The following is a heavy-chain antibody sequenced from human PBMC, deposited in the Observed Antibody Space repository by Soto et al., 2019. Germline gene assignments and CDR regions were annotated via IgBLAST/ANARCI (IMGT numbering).Heavy chain of an antibody. CDR2: IYYSGST. V-gene: IGHV4-30-4*01. CDR1: GVSISSGDYY. Sequence: PSETLSLTRTVSGVSISSGDYYWSWMRQHPGKGLEWIGYIYYSGSTYYNPSIKSRVTISVDTSKNQFSLKLSSVTAADTAVYYCARSVFPWGQGTLVTSPQ. J-gene: IGHJ5*02. CDR3: ARSVFP.